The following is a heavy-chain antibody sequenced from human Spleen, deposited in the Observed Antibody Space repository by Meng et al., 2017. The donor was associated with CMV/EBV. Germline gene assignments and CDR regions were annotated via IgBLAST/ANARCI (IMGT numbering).Heavy chain of an antibody. D-gene: IGHD2-15*01. Sequence: SETLSLTCAVYGGSFSGYYWTWIRQPPGKGLEWFGEIIHTGSTNYNPSLKSRVTISVDTSKNQFSLNLSSVTAADTAMYYCARGRGYCSGGNCYSAYHGMDVWGQGTTVTVSS. CDR3: ARGRGYCSGGNCYSAYHGMDV. CDR1: GGSFSGYY. V-gene: IGHV4-34*01. J-gene: IGHJ6*02. CDR2: IIHTGST.